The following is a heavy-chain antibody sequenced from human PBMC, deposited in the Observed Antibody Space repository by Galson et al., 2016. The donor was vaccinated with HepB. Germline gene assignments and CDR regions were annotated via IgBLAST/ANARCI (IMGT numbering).Heavy chain of an antibody. Sequence: ETLSLTCTVSGGSISSYYWSWIRQPPGKGLEWIAYIYYSGTTNYNPSLKSRVTISVDTSKNQFSLKLSSVTAADTAVYYCARGRGGSGSPFDHWGQGTLVPVSS. CDR2: IYYSGTT. CDR3: ARGRGGSGSPFDH. J-gene: IGHJ4*02. CDR1: GGSISSYY. V-gene: IGHV4-59*01. D-gene: IGHD6-19*01.